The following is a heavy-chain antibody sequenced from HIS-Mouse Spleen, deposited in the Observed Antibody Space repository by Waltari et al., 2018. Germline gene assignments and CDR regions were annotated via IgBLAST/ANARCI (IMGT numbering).Heavy chain of an antibody. CDR3: AREIPYSSSWYDWYFDL. V-gene: IGHV4-39*07. J-gene: IGHJ2*01. CDR2: IHYSGST. CDR1: GGSLRRSSYS. Sequence: QLQLQESGTGLVKPSETLSPTCTVSGGSLRRSSYSWGGIRQPPGKGLEWMWSIHYSGSTDYNPSLKSRVTISVDTSKNQFSLKLSSVTAADTAVYYCAREIPYSSSWYDWYFDLWGRGTLVTVSS. D-gene: IGHD6-13*01.